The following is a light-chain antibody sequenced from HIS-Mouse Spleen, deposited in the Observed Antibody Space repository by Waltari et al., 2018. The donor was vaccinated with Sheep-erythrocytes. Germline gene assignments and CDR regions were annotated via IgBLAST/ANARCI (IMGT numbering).Light chain of an antibody. V-gene: IGLV1-44*01. CDR2: SNN. CDR1: SSNIGSNP. Sequence: QSVLTQPPSASGTPGQRVTISCSGSSSNIGSNPVNWYQQLPGPAPKLLIYSNNQRPSGVPDRLSGSKSGTSASLAISGLQSEDEADYYCAAWDDSLNGVVFGGGTKLTVL. CDR3: AAWDDSLNGVV. J-gene: IGLJ2*01.